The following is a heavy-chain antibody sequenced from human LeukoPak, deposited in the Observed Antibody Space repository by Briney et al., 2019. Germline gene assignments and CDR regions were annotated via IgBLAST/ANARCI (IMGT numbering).Heavy chain of an antibody. J-gene: IGHJ4*02. CDR2: ISGGGGST. D-gene: IGHD1-26*01. CDR1: GFTFSSYA. CDR3: AKDLVWDPGGLDY. Sequence: GGSLRLSCAASGFTFSSYAMNWVRQAPGKGLEWVSGISGGGGSTYYADSGKGRFTISRDNSKNTLYLQMNSLRAVDTAVYYCAKDLVWDPGGLDYWGQRTLVTVSS. V-gene: IGHV3-23*01.